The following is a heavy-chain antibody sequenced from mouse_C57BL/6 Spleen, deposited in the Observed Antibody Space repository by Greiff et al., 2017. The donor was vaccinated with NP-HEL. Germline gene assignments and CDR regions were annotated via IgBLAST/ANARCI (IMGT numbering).Heavy chain of an antibody. D-gene: IGHD2-3*01. V-gene: IGHV7-3*01. CDR1: GFTFTDYY. CDR2: IRNKANGYTT. CDR3: ARTYDGYLSYYFDY. J-gene: IGHJ2*01. Sequence: EVMLVESGGGLVQPGGSLSLSCAASGFTFTDYYMSWVRQPPGKALGWLGFIRNKANGYTTEYSASVKGRFTISRDNSQSILYLQMNALRAEDSATYYCARTYDGYLSYYFDYWGQGTTLTVSS.